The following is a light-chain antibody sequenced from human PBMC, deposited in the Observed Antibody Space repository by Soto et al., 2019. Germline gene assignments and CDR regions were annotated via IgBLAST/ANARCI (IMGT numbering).Light chain of an antibody. CDR3: QQRTNWLT. CDR1: QNVSTY. Sequence: EIVLTQSPATLSLSPGERVTLSCRASQNVSTYLAWYQQKPFQAPRLLIYDASDRATGIPARFSGSGSGTDFTLTISSPEPEDSAVYYCQQRTNWLTFGPGTKVDIK. CDR2: DAS. J-gene: IGKJ3*01. V-gene: IGKV3-11*01.